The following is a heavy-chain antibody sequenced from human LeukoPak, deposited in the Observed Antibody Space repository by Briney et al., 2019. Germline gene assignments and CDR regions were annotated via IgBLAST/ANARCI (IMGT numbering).Heavy chain of an antibody. D-gene: IGHD4-17*01. V-gene: IGHV3-30*18. J-gene: IGHJ4*02. CDR3: AKRPSDYGDYVSYFDY. CDR2: ISDDGRSK. Sequence: PGGSLRLSWAASGFSFISYGMHWVRQAPGKGLEWVGVISDDGRSKEYADSVKGRFTISRDNSKDTLYLQMNSLRDEDTAVYYCAKRPSDYGDYVSYFDYWGQGTLVTVSS. CDR1: GFSFISYG.